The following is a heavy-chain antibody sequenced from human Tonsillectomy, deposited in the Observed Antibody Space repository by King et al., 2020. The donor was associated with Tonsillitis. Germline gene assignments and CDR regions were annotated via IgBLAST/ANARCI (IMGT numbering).Heavy chain of an antibody. J-gene: IGHJ4*02. V-gene: IGHV3-33*08. D-gene: IGHD2-2*02. CDR3: SRDSCSRTSCYIDY. CDR2: GWSDGSSS. CDR1: GLTRSTYV. Sequence: VQLVESGGGVVQPGRSLSLSCAASGLTRSTYVVHWVRQAPGKGLEWVAVGWSDGSSSYYADAVNGRFTISRDNSKNTGFLQMNSLGAEDTALYYWSRDSCSRTSCYIDYWGQGTLVTVSS.